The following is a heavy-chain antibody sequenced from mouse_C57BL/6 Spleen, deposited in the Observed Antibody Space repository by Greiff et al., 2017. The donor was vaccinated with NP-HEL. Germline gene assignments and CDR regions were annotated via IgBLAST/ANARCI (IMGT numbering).Heavy chain of an antibody. CDR2: IDPSDSKT. D-gene: IGHD2-2*01. CDR3: AKEAARMGMVTTEGHDY. V-gene: IGHV1-52*01. CDR1: GYTFTSYW. J-gene: IGHJ2*01. Sequence: VQLQQPGAELVRPGSSVKLSCKASGYTFTSYWMHWVKQRPIQGLEWIGNIDPSDSKTHYNQKFKGKATLTVDKSSSTAYMQLRSLTSEDSAVYYCAKEAARMGMVTTEGHDYWGQGTTLTVSS.